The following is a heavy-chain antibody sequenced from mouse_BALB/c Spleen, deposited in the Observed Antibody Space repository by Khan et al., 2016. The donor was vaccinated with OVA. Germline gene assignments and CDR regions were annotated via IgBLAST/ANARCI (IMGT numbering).Heavy chain of an antibody. D-gene: IGHD4-1*01. CDR1: GFTFSSYS. J-gene: IGHJ3*01. Sequence: EVKLLESGGDLVKPGGSLKLSCAASGFTFSSYSMSWVRQTPDKRLEWVATISSDGDYTYFPDSVKGRFTISRDNAKNTLNLQMSGLKSEDTALYYCASHVTGSFAYWGQGTLVTVSA. V-gene: IGHV5-6*01. CDR2: ISSDGDYT. CDR3: ASHVTGSFAY.